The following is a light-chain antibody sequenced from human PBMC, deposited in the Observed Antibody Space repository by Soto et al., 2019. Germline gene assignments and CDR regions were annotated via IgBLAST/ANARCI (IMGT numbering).Light chain of an antibody. CDR3: QQYNNWPET. Sequence: EIVVTQSPATLSVSPGERATLSCRASQSFSSNLAWYQQKVGQAPRILIYDASTRATGIPGRFSGSGSGTEFTLTISSLKSEDFAVYYCQQYNNWPETFGQGNKVEIK. CDR2: DAS. CDR1: QSFSSN. V-gene: IGKV3-15*01. J-gene: IGKJ1*01.